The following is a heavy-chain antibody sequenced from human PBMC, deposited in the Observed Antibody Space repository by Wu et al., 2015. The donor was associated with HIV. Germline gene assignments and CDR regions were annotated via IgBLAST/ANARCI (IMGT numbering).Heavy chain of an antibody. D-gene: IGHD1-1*01. J-gene: IGHJ6*03. V-gene: IGHV1-2*02. CDR3: ARVATRGSGLGTRNYYMDV. CDR1: GYTFTGHY. Sequence: QVQLVQSGAEVKKPGASVKVSCKASGYTFTGHYMHWVRQAPGQGLEWMGWINPDSGGTNYVQKFQGRVTMTRDTSITTAYMELRRLKSDDTAVYYCARVATRGSGLGTRNYYMDVVGRKGPRSPSP. CDR2: INPDSGGT.